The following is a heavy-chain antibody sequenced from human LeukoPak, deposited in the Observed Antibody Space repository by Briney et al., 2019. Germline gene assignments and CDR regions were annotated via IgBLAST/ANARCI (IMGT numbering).Heavy chain of an antibody. CDR1: GFTFSSYE. V-gene: IGHV3-48*03. J-gene: IGHJ4*02. Sequence: PGGSLRLSCAASGFTFSSYEMNWVRQAPGKGLEWVSYISSSGSTIYYADSVKGRFTIPRDNAKYSLYPQMNSLRAEDTAVYYCARASNLGEWLAYYFDYCGQGTLVTVSS. D-gene: IGHD3-10*01. CDR2: ISSSGSTI. CDR3: ARASNLGEWLAYYFDY.